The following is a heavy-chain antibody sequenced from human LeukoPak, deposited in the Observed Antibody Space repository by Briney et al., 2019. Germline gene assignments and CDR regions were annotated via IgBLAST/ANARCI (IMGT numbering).Heavy chain of an antibody. J-gene: IGHJ4*02. CDR2: IYHSGST. CDR3: AGPYRLGGFGY. Sequence: SETLSLTCTVSGYSISSGYYWGWIRQPPGKGLEWIGNIYHSGSTNYNPSLKSRVTISVDTSKNQFSLKLSSVTAADTAVYYCAGPYRLGGFGYWGQGTLVTVSS. D-gene: IGHD1-26*01. CDR1: GYSISSGYY. V-gene: IGHV4-38-2*02.